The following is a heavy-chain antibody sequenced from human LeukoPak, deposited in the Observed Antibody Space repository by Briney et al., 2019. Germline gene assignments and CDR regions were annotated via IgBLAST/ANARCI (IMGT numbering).Heavy chain of an antibody. CDR1: GFTFSSYS. CDR2: ISSSSSYI. Sequence: GGSLRLSCAASGFTFSSYSMNWVRQAPGKGLEWVSSISSSSSYIYYADSVKGRFTISRDNSKNTLYLQMNSLRAEDTAIYYCAKGSADARPYYFDYWGQGTLVTVSS. J-gene: IGHJ4*02. V-gene: IGHV3-21*04. D-gene: IGHD2-15*01. CDR3: AKGSADARPYYFDY.